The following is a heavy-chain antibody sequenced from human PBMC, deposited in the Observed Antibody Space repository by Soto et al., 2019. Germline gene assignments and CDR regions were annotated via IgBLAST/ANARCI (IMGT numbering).Heavy chain of an antibody. J-gene: IGHJ4*02. CDR3: AKGRGGSGSLTPRVDG. V-gene: IGHV3-23*01. CDR2: ISGGGDTT. CDR1: GFTFNNYA. D-gene: IGHD3-10*01. Sequence: EVQLLESGGGLVQPGGSLRLSCAASGFTFNNYAMTWVRQPPGKRLEWVSAISGGGDTTSYADSVKGRFTVSRDCSKNALYLQMRSLSAEDTALYYCAKGRGGSGSLTPRVDGWGPETLVTVS.